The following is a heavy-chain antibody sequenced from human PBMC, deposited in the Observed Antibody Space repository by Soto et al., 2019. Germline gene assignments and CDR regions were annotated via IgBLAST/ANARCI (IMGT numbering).Heavy chain of an antibody. J-gene: IGHJ5*02. V-gene: IGHV4-59*01. Sequence: SETLSLTCTVSGGSISSYYWSWIRQPPGKGLEWIGYIYYSGSTNYNPSLKSRVTISVDTSKNQFSLKLSSVTAADTAVYYCARVMYYYDSSGYYRWFDPWGQGTLVT. D-gene: IGHD3-22*01. CDR2: IYYSGST. CDR3: ARVMYYYDSSGYYRWFDP. CDR1: GGSISSYY.